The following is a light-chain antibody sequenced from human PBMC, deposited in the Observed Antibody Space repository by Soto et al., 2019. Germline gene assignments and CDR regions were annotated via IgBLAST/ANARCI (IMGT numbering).Light chain of an antibody. J-gene: IGKJ1*01. Sequence: EIVLPQSPGPLSLSPGERATLSCRASQSVSSIYLAWYQQKPGQAPRLLIYGASSRATGIPDRFSGSGSGTDFTLTISRLEPEDFSVYECQQYGSSRWTFVQGTKVEI. CDR3: QQYGSSRWT. CDR1: QSVSSIY. V-gene: IGKV3-20*01. CDR2: GAS.